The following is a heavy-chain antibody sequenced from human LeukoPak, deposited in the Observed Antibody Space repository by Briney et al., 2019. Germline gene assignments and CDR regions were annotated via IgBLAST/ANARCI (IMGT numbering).Heavy chain of an antibody. V-gene: IGHV4-39*07. Sequence: PSETLSLTCTVSGGSISTSSHYWGWVRQPPGKGLEWIGNIFYSGSTYYSPSLKSRVTISVDTSKNQFSLKLSSVTAADTAVYYCARDSYYYDSSGYYNYYYYYMDVWGKGTTVTVSS. CDR2: IFYSGST. D-gene: IGHD3-22*01. J-gene: IGHJ6*03. CDR1: GGSISTSSHY. CDR3: ARDSYYYDSSGYYNYYYYYMDV.